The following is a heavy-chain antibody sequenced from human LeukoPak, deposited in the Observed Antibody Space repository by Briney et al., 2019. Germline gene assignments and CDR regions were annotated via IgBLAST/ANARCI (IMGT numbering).Heavy chain of an antibody. CDR3: ARDRAVVVAALYYYYYGMDV. CDR1: GFTFSSYG. D-gene: IGHD2-15*01. Sequence: PGGSLRLSCAASGFTFSSYGMHWVRQAPGKGLGWVAVISYDGSNKYYADSVKGRFTISRDNSKNTLYLQMNSLRAEDTAVYYCARDRAVVVAALYYYYYGMDVWGKGTTVTVSS. CDR2: ISYDGSNK. V-gene: IGHV3-30*03. J-gene: IGHJ6*04.